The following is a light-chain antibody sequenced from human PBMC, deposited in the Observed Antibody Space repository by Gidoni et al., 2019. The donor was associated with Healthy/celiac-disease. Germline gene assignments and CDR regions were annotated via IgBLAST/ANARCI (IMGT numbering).Light chain of an antibody. CDR1: RDISNY. CDR2: DAS. J-gene: IGKJ5*01. Sequence: DIQMTQSPSSLSASVGDRVTITCQASRDISNYLNWYQQKPGKAPKPLIYDASNLETRVPSRFSGSGSGTDFTFTISSLQPEDIATYYCQQYDNLPITFGQGTRLEIK. V-gene: IGKV1-33*01. CDR3: QQYDNLPIT.